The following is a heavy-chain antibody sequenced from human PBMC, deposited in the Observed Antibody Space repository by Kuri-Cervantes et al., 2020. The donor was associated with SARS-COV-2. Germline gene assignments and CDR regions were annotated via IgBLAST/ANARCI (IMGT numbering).Heavy chain of an antibody. J-gene: IGHJ6*03. CDR1: GFTFSNYA. V-gene: IGHV3-33*08. CDR3: ARGAANYYYMDV. CDR2: IWYDGENE. Sequence: LSLTCVASGFTFSNYAIHWVRQAPGKGLEWVAVIWYDGENEYYAGSVKGRFTISRDNSKNTVSLHMNSLRAEDTAMYYCARGAANYYYMDVWGKGTTVTVSS. D-gene: IGHD3-16*01.